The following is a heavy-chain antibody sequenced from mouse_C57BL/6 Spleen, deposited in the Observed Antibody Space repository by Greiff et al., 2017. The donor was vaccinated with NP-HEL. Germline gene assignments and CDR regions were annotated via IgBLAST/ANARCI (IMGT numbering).Heavy chain of an antibody. CDR1: GYTFTSYG. Sequence: VQLKQSGAELVRPGSSVKMSCKTSGYTFTSYGINWVKQRPGQGLEWIGYIYIGNGYTEYNEKFKGKATLASDTSSSTAYMQLSSLTSEDSAIYFCARWAAQWYYAMDYWGQGTSVTVSS. CDR2: IYIGNGYT. D-gene: IGHD3-2*02. CDR3: ARWAAQWYYAMDY. V-gene: IGHV1-58*01. J-gene: IGHJ4*01.